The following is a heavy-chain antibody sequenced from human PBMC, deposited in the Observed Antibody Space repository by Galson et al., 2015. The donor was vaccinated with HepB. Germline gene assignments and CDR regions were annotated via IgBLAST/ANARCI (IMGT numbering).Heavy chain of an antibody. CDR1: GYTFTSYG. CDR3: ARSKYDSSGYYYSDDAFDI. Sequence: SVKVSCKASGYTFTSYGISWVRQAPGQGLEWMGWISAYNGNTNYAQKLQGRVTMTTDTSTSTAYMELRSLRSDDTAVYYCARSKYDSSGYYYSDDAFDIWGQGTMVTVSS. V-gene: IGHV1-18*04. CDR2: ISAYNGNT. J-gene: IGHJ3*02. D-gene: IGHD3-22*01.